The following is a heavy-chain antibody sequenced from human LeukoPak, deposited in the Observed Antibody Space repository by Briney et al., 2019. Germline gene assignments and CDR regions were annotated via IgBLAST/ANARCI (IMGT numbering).Heavy chain of an antibody. J-gene: IGHJ4*02. Sequence: SETLSLTCAVYGGSFSGYNWNWIRQSPGRGLEWIAERSHAGTTTYNPSLKSRLSISVDTSKNHFSLKLSSVTAADTAVYYCARREVWGTYRLMYYFDYWGQGSRVTVSS. CDR2: RSHAGTT. CDR1: GGSFSGYN. CDR3: ARREVWGTYRLMYYFDY. D-gene: IGHD3-16*02. V-gene: IGHV4-34*01.